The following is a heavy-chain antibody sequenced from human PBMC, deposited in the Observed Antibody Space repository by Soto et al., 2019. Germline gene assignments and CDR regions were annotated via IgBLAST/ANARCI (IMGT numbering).Heavy chain of an antibody. J-gene: IGHJ6*02. CDR1: GGSVSSGSYY. CDR2: VYYTGST. Sequence: QVQLQESGPGLVKPSETLSLTCTVSGGSVSSGSYYWSWIRQPPGKGLEWIGYVYYTGSTNYNPSLKSRVTISIDSSKNQFALKPSSVTAADTAVYYCARVGCSGGSCYSIDYYYYAMDVWGQGTTVTVSS. D-gene: IGHD2-15*01. CDR3: ARVGCSGGSCYSIDYYYYAMDV. V-gene: IGHV4-61*01.